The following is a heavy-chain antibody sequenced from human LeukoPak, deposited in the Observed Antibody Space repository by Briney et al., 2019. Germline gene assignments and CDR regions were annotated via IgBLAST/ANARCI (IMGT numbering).Heavy chain of an antibody. J-gene: IGHJ4*02. CDR2: ISAYNGNT. CDR3: ARGGYITMVRGVIISPGIDY. CDR1: GYTFTSYG. V-gene: IGHV1-18*01. D-gene: IGHD3-10*01. Sequence: ASVKVSCKASGYTFTSYGISWVRQAPGQGLEWMGWISAYNGNTNYAQKLQGRVTMTTDTSTSTAYMELRSLRSDDTAVYYCARGGYITMVRGVIISPGIDYWGQGTLVTVSS.